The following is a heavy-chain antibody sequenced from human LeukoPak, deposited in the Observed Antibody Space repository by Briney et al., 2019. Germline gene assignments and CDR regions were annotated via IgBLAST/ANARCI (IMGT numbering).Heavy chain of an antibody. CDR3: ASLGYFSYGVDV. D-gene: IGHD3-16*01. V-gene: IGHV4-31*03. CDR1: GGSISSGDYYY. CDR2: LYYDGTT. J-gene: IGHJ6*02. Sequence: SETLSLTCTVSGGSISSGDYYYWSWIRQHPGKGLGCIGFLYYDGTTYYNPSLKSRVAISVDASKNQFSLKVSSVTAADTAVYYCASLGYFSYGVDVWGQGTTVTVSS.